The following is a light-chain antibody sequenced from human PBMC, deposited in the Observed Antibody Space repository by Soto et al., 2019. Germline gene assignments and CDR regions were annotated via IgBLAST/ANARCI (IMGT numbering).Light chain of an antibody. CDR2: EVT. Sequence: QSVLTQPASVSGSPGQSITISCTGTTNDVGGYNYVSWYQQHPGKAPRLLIFEVTSRPSGVSHRFSGSKSGNTASLTISALQAEDEADYFRNSYTSSTSLPYVFGTGTKVTVL. V-gene: IGLV2-14*01. J-gene: IGLJ1*01. CDR3: NSYTSSTSLPYV. CDR1: TNDVGGYNY.